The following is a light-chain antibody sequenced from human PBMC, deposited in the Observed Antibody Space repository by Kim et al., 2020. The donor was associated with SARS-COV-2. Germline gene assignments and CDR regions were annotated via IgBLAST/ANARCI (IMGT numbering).Light chain of an antibody. J-gene: IGKJ2*03. CDR1: QGFSSF. Sequence: SFCPGKRAPLSCAAAQGFSSFLAWYQQKPDQAPRLLSRDASSRATGIPAGFRGSGSGTFFTLTISSLAPEDFAVYYCQQRSNWPYSFGQGTKLEI. CDR3: QQRSNWPYS. CDR2: DAS. V-gene: IGKV3-11*01.